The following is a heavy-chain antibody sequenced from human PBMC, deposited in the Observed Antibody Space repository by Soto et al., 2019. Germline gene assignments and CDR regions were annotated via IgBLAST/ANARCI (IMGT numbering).Heavy chain of an antibody. D-gene: IGHD6-13*01. CDR3: AKDAGSPRPFDS. V-gene: IGHV3-30*18. CDR1: GFTFSTYG. J-gene: IGHJ4*02. CDR2: ISYDGSNK. Sequence: GGSLRLSCAASGFTFSTYGMHWVRQAPGKGLEWVAVISYDGSNKYYADSVKGRFTISRDNSKNTLYLQMNSLRAEDTAVYYCAKDAGSPRPFDSWGQGTLVTVS.